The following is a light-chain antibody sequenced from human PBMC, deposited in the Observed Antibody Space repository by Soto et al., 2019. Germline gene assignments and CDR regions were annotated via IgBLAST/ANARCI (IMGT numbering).Light chain of an antibody. CDR3: QKYNSAPRT. J-gene: IGKJ1*01. CDR2: DAS. V-gene: IGKV1-27*01. Sequence: DIQMTQSPSSLSASVGDRVTITCRASQSISNYLAWFQQKPGKVPKLLIYDASTLQSGVPSRFSGSRSGTDFTLTISSLQPEDVATYYCQKYNSAPRTFGQGTKVDIK. CDR1: QSISNY.